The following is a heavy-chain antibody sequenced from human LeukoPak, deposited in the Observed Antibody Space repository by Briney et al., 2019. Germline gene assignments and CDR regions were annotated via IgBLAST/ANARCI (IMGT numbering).Heavy chain of an antibody. V-gene: IGHV3-9*01. CDR3: AKVGGLGSYYKSPYFAS. Sequence: PGRSLRLSCAAAGFTFGDYAMHWVRQAPGKGLEWFSGISWNSDTIGYADSVKGRFSISRDTAKNSLYLQMNSLRPEDTALYFCAKVGGLGSYYKSPYFASWGQGTLVTVSS. J-gene: IGHJ4*02. CDR2: ISWNSDTI. D-gene: IGHD3-10*01. CDR1: GFTFGDYA.